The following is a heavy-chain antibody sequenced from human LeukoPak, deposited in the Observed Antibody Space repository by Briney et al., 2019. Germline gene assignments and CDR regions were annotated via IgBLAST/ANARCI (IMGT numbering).Heavy chain of an antibody. CDR3: APPPYYYEANGYSVA. CDR2: IYFDGST. D-gene: IGHD3-22*01. J-gene: IGHJ5*02. CDR1: GGSIDTYNYY. Sequence: SETLSLTCTISGGSIDTYNYYWGWIRQPPGKGLEWIGSIYFDGSTYYNPSLKSRVTISLHTSNNQFSLNLSSVTAADTAVYYCAPPPYYYEANGYSVAWGQGTLVTVSS. V-gene: IGHV4-39*07.